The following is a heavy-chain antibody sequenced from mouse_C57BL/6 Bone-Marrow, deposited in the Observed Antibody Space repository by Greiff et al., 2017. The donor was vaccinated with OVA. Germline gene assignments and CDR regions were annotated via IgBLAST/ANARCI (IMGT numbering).Heavy chain of an antibody. CDR3: ARRDYAFYWYFDV. D-gene: IGHD2-4*01. CDR2: IDPSDSYT. V-gene: IGHV1-50*01. J-gene: IGHJ1*03. CDR1: GYTFTSYW. Sequence: QVHVKQPGAELVKPGASVKLSCKASGYTFTSYWMQWVKQRPGQGLEWIGEIDPSDSYTNYNQKFKGKATLTVDTSSSTAYMQLSSLTSEDSAVYYCARRDYAFYWYFDVWGTGTTVTVSS.